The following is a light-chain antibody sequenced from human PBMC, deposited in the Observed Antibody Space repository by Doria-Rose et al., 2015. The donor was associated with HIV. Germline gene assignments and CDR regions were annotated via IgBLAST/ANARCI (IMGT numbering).Light chain of an antibody. CDR1: QDINNY. CDR2: GAS. Sequence: PSSLSASVGDRVTITCQASQDINNYLNWYQQKPGKAPKLLIYGASNLETGVPSRFSGSGSGTDFTFTISSLQPEDIATYYCQQYDNLPLFTFGPGTKVEIK. CDR3: QQYDNLPLFT. J-gene: IGKJ3*01. V-gene: IGKV1-33*01.